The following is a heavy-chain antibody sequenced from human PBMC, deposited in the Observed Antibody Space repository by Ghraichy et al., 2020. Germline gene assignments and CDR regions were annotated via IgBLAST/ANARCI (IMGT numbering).Heavy chain of an antibody. D-gene: IGHD3-16*01. Sequence: ASVKVSCKASGYTFTSYYMHWVRQAPGQGLEWMGIINPSGGSTSYAQKFQGRVTMTRDTSTNTVYMEMKSLRSEDTAVYYCARGGGSPRAYYYGMDVWGQGTTVTVSS. V-gene: IGHV1-46*01. CDR3: ARGGGSPRAYYYGMDV. CDR2: INPSGGST. CDR1: GYTFTSYY. J-gene: IGHJ6*02.